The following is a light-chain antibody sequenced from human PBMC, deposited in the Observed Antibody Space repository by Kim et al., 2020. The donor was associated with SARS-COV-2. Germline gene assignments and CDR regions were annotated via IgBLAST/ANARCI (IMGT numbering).Light chain of an antibody. V-gene: IGKV1D-12*01. Sequence: DIQMTQSPSSVSASVGDRVTITCRASQGISIWLAWYQQRPGKAPKLLISGASSLQGGVPSRFSGSGSGTDFTLTISSLQPEDFATYYCQQTNRFPSTFGQGTRLDIK. CDR1: QGISIW. CDR2: GAS. CDR3: QQTNRFPST. J-gene: IGKJ5*01.